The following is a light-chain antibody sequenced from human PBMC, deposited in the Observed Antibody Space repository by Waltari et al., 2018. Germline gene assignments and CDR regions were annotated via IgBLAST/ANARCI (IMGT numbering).Light chain of an antibody. CDR1: QRIASY. CDR3: LQHDSYPLT. CDR2: SSK. Sequence: IQMTQSPSSLSASVGDTVTITCRASQRIASYVNWFQQKPGKSPTLLIFSSKTLQSGVPSRFRGSGSGTDFTLTISGLQPENFATYFCLQHDSYPLTFGGAPWWKS. J-gene: IGKJ4*01. V-gene: IGKV1-6*02.